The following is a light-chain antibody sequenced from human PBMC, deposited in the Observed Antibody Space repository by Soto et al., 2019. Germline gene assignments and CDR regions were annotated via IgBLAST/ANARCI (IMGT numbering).Light chain of an antibody. CDR2: EVV. J-gene: IGLJ1*01. Sequence: SVLTHPPSASGSPGQSVTISCTGTKNDIGVYDFVSWYQHHPSKAPRMIIYEVVQRPSGVPDRFSGSKSGNTASLTVSGLQAADEADYFCKSYAGSNPYVFGSGTKLTVL. CDR3: KSYAGSNPYV. CDR1: KNDIGVYDF. V-gene: IGLV2-8*01.